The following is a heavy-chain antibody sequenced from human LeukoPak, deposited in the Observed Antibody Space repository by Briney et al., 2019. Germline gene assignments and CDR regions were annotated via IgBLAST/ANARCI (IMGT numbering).Heavy chain of an antibody. Sequence: ASVKVSCKASGGTFSSYAISWVRQAPGQGLEWMGGIIPIFGTANCAQKFQGRVTITADESTSTAYMELSSLRSEDTAVYYCARALTPGSWGYYYYYYMDVWGKGTTVTISS. D-gene: IGHD3-16*01. CDR3: ARALTPGSWGYYYYYYMDV. J-gene: IGHJ6*03. CDR2: IIPIFGTA. CDR1: GGTFSSYA. V-gene: IGHV1-69*13.